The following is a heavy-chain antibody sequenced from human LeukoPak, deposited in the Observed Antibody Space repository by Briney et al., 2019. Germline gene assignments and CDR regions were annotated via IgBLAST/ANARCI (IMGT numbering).Heavy chain of an antibody. V-gene: IGHV3-21*01. D-gene: IGHD6-19*01. CDR3: AREMGIAVAGFRL. CDR2: ISSSSSYI. Sequence: TGGSLRLSCAASGFTFSSYSMNWVRQAPGNGLEWVSSISSSSSYIYYADSVKGRFTISRDNAKNSLYLQMNSLRAEDTAVYYCAREMGIAVAGFRLGGQGTLVTVSS. J-gene: IGHJ1*01. CDR1: GFTFSSYS.